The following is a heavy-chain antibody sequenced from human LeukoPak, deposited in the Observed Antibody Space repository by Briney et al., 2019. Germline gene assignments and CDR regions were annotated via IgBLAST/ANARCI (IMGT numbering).Heavy chain of an antibody. D-gene: IGHD6-13*01. CDR1: GFIFSSYG. CDR3: ARDPAGNRGNFDY. CDR2: IWYDGSNK. V-gene: IGHV3-33*01. J-gene: IGHJ4*02. Sequence: GGSLRLSCAASGFIFSSYGVHWVRQAPGKGLEWVAVIWYDGSNKYYADSVKGRFTISRDNSKNTLYLQMNSLRVEDTAMYSCARDPAGNRGNFDYWGQGTLVTVSS.